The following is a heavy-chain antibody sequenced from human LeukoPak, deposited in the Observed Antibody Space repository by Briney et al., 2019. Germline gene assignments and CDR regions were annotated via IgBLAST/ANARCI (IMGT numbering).Heavy chain of an antibody. J-gene: IGHJ5*02. CDR1: GYTLTELS. CDR2: FDPEDGET. CDR3: ATVNYLGFGWFDP. D-gene: IGHD1-7*01. V-gene: IGHV1-24*01. Sequence: ASVKVSCKVSGYTLTELSMHWVRQAPGKGLEWMGGFDPEDGETIYAQKFQGRVTMTEDTSTDTAYTELSSLRSEDTAVYYCATVNYLGFGWFDPWGQGTLVTVSS.